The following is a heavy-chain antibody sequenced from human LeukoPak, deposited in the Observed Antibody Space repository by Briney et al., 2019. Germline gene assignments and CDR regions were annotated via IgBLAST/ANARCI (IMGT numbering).Heavy chain of an antibody. J-gene: IGHJ6*04. CDR1: GFALSSYA. D-gene: IGHD3-10*02. CDR3: AELGITMIGGV. Sequence: GGSLRLSCAASGFALSSYAMSWVRQAPGKGLEWVSYISSSGSTIYYADSVKGRFTISRDNAKNSLYLQMNSLRAEDTVVYYCAELGITMIGGVWGKGTTVTISS. CDR2: ISSSGSTI. V-gene: IGHV3-48*03.